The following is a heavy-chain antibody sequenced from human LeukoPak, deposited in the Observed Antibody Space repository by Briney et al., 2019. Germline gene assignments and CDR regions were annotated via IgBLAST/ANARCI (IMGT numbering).Heavy chain of an antibody. J-gene: IGHJ4*02. CDR3: AKDVYGDPEYHFDY. D-gene: IGHD4-17*01. Sequence: GGSLRLSCAASGFTFSSYGMHWVRQAPGKGLEWVAFIWYDGGNKYYADSVKGRFTISRDNSKNTLYLQMNSLRDEDTAVYYCAKDVYGDPEYHFDYWGQGTLVTVSS. CDR2: IWYDGGNK. V-gene: IGHV3-30*02. CDR1: GFTFSSYG.